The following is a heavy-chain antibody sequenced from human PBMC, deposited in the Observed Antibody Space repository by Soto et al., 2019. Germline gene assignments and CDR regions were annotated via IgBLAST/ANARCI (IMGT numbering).Heavy chain of an antibody. J-gene: IGHJ4*02. Sequence: QVHLVQSGAEVKKPGSSVKVSCRASGGTFSTYTISWVRQVPGQGLEWMGKIIPIVGGADYAQEFQGRVTITADKSTSTASMVLSSLRSEYTAVYFCAIDKGYGELDHWGQGTLVTVSS. CDR2: IIPIVGGA. CDR3: AIDKGYGELDH. D-gene: IGHD4-17*01. CDR1: GGTFSTYT. V-gene: IGHV1-69*08.